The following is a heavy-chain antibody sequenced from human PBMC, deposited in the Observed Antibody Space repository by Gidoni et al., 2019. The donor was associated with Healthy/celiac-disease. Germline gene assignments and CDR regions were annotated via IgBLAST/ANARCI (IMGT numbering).Heavy chain of an antibody. Sequence: EVQLLESGGGLLQPGGSLRLSCASSVFTFSSYAMSWVRQAPGKGLEWVSAISGSGGSTYYADSVKGRFTISRDNSKNTLYLQMNSLRAEDTAVYYCAKRWELRDYFDYWGQGTLVTVSS. V-gene: IGHV3-23*01. D-gene: IGHD1-26*01. J-gene: IGHJ4*02. CDR1: VFTFSSYA. CDR2: ISGSGGST. CDR3: AKRWELRDYFDY.